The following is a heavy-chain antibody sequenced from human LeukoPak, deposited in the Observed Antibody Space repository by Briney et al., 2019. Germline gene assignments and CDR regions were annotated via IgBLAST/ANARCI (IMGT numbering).Heavy chain of an antibody. J-gene: IGHJ5*02. CDR1: GVTFSRYW. D-gene: IGHD6-13*01. Sequence: PGGSLRLSCAASGVTFSRYWMHWVRQAPGKGLVWVSRTNSDGSLPSYADSVKGRFTISRDNAKNTLYLQMNSLGVEDTAIYYCARGLPGYSNTWNDHWGQGTLVTVSS. V-gene: IGHV3-74*01. CDR2: TNSDGSLP. CDR3: ARGLPGYSNTWNDH.